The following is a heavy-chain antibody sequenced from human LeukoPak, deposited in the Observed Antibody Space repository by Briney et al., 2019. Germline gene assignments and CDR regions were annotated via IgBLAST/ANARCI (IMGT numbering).Heavy chain of an antibody. Sequence: TFSTYWMSWVRQPPGKGLEWIGSIYYSGSTYYNPSLKSRVTISVDTSKNQFSLKLSSVTAADTAVYYCARYQPGDYWGQGTLVTVSS. CDR2: IYYSGST. CDR3: ARYQPGDY. D-gene: IGHD3-10*01. V-gene: IGHV4-39*07. J-gene: IGHJ4*02. CDR1: TFSTYW.